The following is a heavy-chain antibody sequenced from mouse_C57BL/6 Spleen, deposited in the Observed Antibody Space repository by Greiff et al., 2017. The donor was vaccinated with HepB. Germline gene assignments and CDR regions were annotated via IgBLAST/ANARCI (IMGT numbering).Heavy chain of an antibody. Sequence: VKLMESGAELVKPGASVKLSCKASGYTFTEYTIHWVKQRSGQGLEWIGWFYPGSGSIKYNEKFKDKATLTADKSSSTVYMELSRLTSEDSAVYCCARHLGDHGYFDVWGTGTTVTVSS. CDR1: GYTFTEYT. J-gene: IGHJ1*03. CDR2: FYPGSGSI. V-gene: IGHV1-62-2*01. CDR3: ARHLGDHGYFDV. D-gene: IGHD3-3*01.